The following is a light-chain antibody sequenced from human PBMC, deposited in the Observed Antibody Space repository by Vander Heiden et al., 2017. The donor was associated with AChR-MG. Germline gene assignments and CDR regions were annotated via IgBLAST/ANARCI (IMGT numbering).Light chain of an antibody. CDR3: QQSYSNSST. Sequence: DIQMTQSPSSLSASVGDRVTITCRASQSISSFLSWYQQKPGKAPKLLIYAASSLQSGVPSRFSGRGSGTDFTLTISRLQPEDFATYYCQQSYSNSSTFGPGTKVEIK. CDR1: QSISSF. CDR2: AAS. V-gene: IGKV1-39*01. J-gene: IGKJ1*01.